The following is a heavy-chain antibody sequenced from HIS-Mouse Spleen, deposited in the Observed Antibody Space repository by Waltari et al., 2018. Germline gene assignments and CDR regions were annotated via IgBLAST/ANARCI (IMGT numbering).Heavy chain of an antibody. J-gene: IGHJ4*02. CDR1: GFTFSSYA. V-gene: IGHV3-30-3*01. Sequence: SGGGVVQPGRSLRLSCAASGFTFSSYAMHWVRQAPGKGLEWVAVISYDGSNKYYADSVKGRFTISRDNSKNTLYLQMNSLRAEDTAVYYCARRRSYFDYWGQGTLVTVSS. CDR3: ARRRSYFDY. CDR2: ISYDGSNK.